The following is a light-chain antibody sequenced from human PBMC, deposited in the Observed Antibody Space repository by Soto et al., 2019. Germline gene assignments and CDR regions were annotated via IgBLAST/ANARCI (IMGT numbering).Light chain of an antibody. CDR1: SSDVGGYNY. Sequence: QSALTQPRSVSGSPGQSVTISCIGTSSDVGGYNYVSWYQQHPGKAPKVMIYDVSKRPSGVPDRFSGSKSGNTASLTISGLQAEDEADYYCCSYAGSYTLYVFGTGTKLTVL. V-gene: IGLV2-11*01. J-gene: IGLJ1*01. CDR2: DVS. CDR3: CSYAGSYTLYV.